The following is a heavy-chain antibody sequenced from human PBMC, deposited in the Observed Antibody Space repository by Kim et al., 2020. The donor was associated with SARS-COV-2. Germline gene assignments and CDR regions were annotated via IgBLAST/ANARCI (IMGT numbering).Heavy chain of an antibody. CDR2: IYYSGST. J-gene: IGHJ6*02. Sequence: SETLSLTCTVSGGSISSGGYYWSWIRQHPGKGLEWIGYIYYSGSTYYNPSLKSRVTISVDTSKNQFSLKLSSVTAADTAVYYCARDRNREGHGMDVWGQGTTVTVSS. CDR3: ARDRNREGHGMDV. V-gene: IGHV4-31*03. CDR1: GGSISSGGYY.